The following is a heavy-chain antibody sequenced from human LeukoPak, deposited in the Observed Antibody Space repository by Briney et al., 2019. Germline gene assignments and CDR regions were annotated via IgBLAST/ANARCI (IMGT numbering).Heavy chain of an antibody. J-gene: IGHJ4*02. Sequence: GASVKVSCKASGYTFTDYEMHWVRQAPGQGLEWMGWINPNSGGTNYAQKFQGRVTMTRDTSISTAYMELSRLRSDDTAVYYCARGGIDGGYREFDYWGQGTLVTVSS. CDR2: INPNSGGT. CDR3: ARGGIDGGYREFDY. V-gene: IGHV1-2*02. CDR1: GYTFTDYE. D-gene: IGHD5-18*01.